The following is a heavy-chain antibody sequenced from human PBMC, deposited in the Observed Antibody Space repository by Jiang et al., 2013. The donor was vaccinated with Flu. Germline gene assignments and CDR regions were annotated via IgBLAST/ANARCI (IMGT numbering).Heavy chain of an antibody. CDR1: GFTLSSYW. Sequence: SGGGLVQPGGSLRLSCAASGFTLSSYWMTWVRPGPTGRGLEWIGSIYYSGTTYYNPSLKSRVAISVDTSNNQFSLKLTSVTAADTAVYYCARLGEWLQPGYFDSWGQGTLVTVSS. D-gene: IGHD5-24*01. CDR3: ARLGEWLQPGYFDS. J-gene: IGHJ4*02. V-gene: IGHV4-59*05. CDR2: IYYSGTT.